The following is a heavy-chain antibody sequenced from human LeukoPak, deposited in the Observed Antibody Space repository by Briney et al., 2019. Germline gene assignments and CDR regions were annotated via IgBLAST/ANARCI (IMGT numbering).Heavy chain of an antibody. D-gene: IGHD3-9*01. CDR1: GYAFSAYY. Sequence: ASVKVSCKASGYAFSAYYMHWVRQAPGQGLEWMGWLNPQTGDTHFAQKFQGRVTFTRATSISTAYMAMRRLRSDDTAVFYCARGSRYHDWLSPLDSWGQGTLVTVSS. CDR3: ARGSRYHDWLSPLDS. CDR2: LNPQTGDT. V-gene: IGHV1-2*02. J-gene: IGHJ4*02.